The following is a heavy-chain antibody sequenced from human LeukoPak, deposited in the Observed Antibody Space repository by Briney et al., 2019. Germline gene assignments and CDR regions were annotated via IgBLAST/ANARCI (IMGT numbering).Heavy chain of an antibody. CDR3: ARDLRQKRGYSGYDGPQGGWFDP. CDR1: GGSISSGGYY. Sequence: SETLSLTCTVSGGSISSGGYYWSWIRQHPGKGPEWIGYIYYSGSTSYNPSLKSRVTISVDTSKNQFSLKLNSVTAADTAVYYCARDLRQKRGYSGYDGPQGGWFDPWGQGTLVTVSS. J-gene: IGHJ5*02. D-gene: IGHD5-12*01. V-gene: IGHV4-31*03. CDR2: IYYSGST.